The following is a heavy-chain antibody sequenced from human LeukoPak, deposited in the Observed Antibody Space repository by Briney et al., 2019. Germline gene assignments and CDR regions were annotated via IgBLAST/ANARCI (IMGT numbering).Heavy chain of an antibody. J-gene: IGHJ4*02. D-gene: IGHD3-9*01. CDR3: AKDQAIRYFDWLLFMPFDY. CDR1: GFTFSSYA. V-gene: IGHV3-23*01. CDR2: ISGSGGST. Sequence: GGSLTLSCAASGFTFSSYAMSWVRQAPGKGLEWVSAISGSGGSTYYADSVKGRFTISRDNSKNTLYLQMNSLRAEDTAVYYCAKDQAIRYFDWLLFMPFDYWGQGTLVTVSS.